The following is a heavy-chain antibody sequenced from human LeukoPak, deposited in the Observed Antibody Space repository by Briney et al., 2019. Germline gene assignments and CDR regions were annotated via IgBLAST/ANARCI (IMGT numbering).Heavy chain of an antibody. CDR3: AKEKNDYRDYSYMDV. V-gene: IGHV3-30*02. CDR1: GFTFSNYG. Sequence: PGGSLRLSCAASGFTFSNYGMHWVRQAPGKGLEWVAFIRYDGSNKYCADSVKGRFTVSRDNTKNTLYLQMNSLRAEDTAAYYCAKEKNDYRDYSYMDVWGKGTTVTVSS. D-gene: IGHD4-17*01. J-gene: IGHJ6*03. CDR2: IRYDGSNK.